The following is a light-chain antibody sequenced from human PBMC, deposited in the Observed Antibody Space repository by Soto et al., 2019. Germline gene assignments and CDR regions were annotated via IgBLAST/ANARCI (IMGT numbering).Light chain of an antibody. J-gene: IGKJ4*01. CDR1: QSVSSSY. CDR2: GAS. Sequence: EIVLTQSPGTLSLSPGERATLSCMASQSVSSSYLAWYQQKPGQAPRLLIYGASSRATGIPDRFSGSGSGTDFTLTISRLQPEDFALYYCQQYDSSPLTFGGGTKVEIK. V-gene: IGKV3-20*01. CDR3: QQYDSSPLT.